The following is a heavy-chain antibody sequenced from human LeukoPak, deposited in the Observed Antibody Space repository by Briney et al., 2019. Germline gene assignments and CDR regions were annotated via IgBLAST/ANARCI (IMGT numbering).Heavy chain of an antibody. Sequence: ASAKVSCKASGYTFTSYYMHWVRQAPGRGLEWMGIINPSGGSTSYAQKFQGRVTMTRDTSTSTVYMELSSLRSEDTAVYYCATYRLRSLDYWGQGTLVTVSS. CDR3: ATYRLRSLDY. CDR1: GYTFTSYY. D-gene: IGHD2-21*01. V-gene: IGHV1-46*03. J-gene: IGHJ4*02. CDR2: INPSGGST.